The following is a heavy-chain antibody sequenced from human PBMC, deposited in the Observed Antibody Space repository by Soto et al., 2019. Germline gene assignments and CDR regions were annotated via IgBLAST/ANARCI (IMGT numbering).Heavy chain of an antibody. CDR1: GFTFSSYA. J-gene: IGHJ4*02. D-gene: IGHD2-2*02. Sequence: GSLRLSCAASGFTFSSYAMHWVRQAPGKGLEWVAVISYDGSNKYYADSVKGRFTISRDNSKNTLYLQMNSLRAEDTAVYYCARARYCSSTSCYTFYFDYWGQGTLVTVSS. V-gene: IGHV3-30-3*01. CDR3: ARARYCSSTSCYTFYFDY. CDR2: ISYDGSNK.